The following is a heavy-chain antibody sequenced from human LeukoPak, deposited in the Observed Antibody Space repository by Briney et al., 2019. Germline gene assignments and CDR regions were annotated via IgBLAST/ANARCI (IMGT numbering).Heavy chain of an antibody. Sequence: SVKVSCKASGGTFSSYAISWVRQAPGQGLEWMGRIIPIFGTANYAQKFQGRVTITTDESTSTAYMELSSLRSEDTAVYYCARAKALGYCSSTSCYGAYYYYYMDVWGKGTTVTVSS. D-gene: IGHD2-2*01. CDR1: GGTFSSYA. V-gene: IGHV1-69*05. J-gene: IGHJ6*03. CDR2: IIPIFGTA. CDR3: ARAKALGYCSSTSCYGAYYYYYMDV.